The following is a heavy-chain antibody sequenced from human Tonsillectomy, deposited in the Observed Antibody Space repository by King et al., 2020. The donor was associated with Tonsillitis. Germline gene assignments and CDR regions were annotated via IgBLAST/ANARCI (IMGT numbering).Heavy chain of an antibody. J-gene: IGHJ4*02. D-gene: IGHD1-26*01. V-gene: IGHV3-30*02. CDR1: GFTFTSYG. Sequence: VQLVESGGGVVQPGGSLRLSCAASGFTFTSYGMHWVRQAPGKGLEWVTFIRYDGSVKYYADSVKGRFTVSRDNSKNTLFLQINSLSAEDTAVYYCAKGEVGTLTYFDYWGQGTLVTVSS. CDR3: AKGEVGTLTYFDY. CDR2: IRYDGSVK.